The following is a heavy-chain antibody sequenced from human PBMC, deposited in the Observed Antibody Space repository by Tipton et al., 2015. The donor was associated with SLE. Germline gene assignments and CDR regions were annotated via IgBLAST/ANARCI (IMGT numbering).Heavy chain of an antibody. Sequence: GSLRLSCAASGFTFTDYGMHWVRQAPGRGLEYVSTISGNGGSTHYADSVKGRFTISRDISKNTLFLQMGSLRAEDMAVYYCAGGYSGYGGAFGGVIALPFDYWGQGTLVTVSS. CDR1: GFTFTDYG. CDR3: AGGYSGYGGAFGGVIALPFDY. V-gene: IGHV3-64*02. CDR2: ISGNGGST. J-gene: IGHJ4*02. D-gene: IGHD3-16*02.